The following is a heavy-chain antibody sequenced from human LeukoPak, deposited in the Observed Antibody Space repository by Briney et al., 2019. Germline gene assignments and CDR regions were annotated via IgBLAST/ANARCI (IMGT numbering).Heavy chain of an antibody. CDR1: GGSISSGDYY. Sequence: SQTLSLTCTVSGGSISSGDYYWSWIRQPPGKGLEWIGYIYYSGSTYYNPSLKSRVTISVDTSKNQFSLKLSSVTAADTAVYYCARGGYTVTSPDYWGQGTLVTVSS. D-gene: IGHD4-11*01. CDR2: IYYSGST. V-gene: IGHV4-30-4*08. J-gene: IGHJ4*02. CDR3: ARGGYTVTSPDY.